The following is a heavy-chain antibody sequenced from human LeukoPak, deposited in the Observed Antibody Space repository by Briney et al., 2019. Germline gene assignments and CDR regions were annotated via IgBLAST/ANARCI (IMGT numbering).Heavy chain of an antibody. CDR1: GFTFSSYG. J-gene: IGHJ4*02. Sequence: GGSLRLSCAASGFTFSSYGMTWVRQAPGKGLEWVSTISGSGSITYYADSMKGRFTISRDNSKNTLYLQVNSLRAEDTAVYYCAKDLWSVVTLTLDYWGQGTLVTVSS. D-gene: IGHD2-21*02. V-gene: IGHV3-23*01. CDR3: AKDLWSVVTLTLDY. CDR2: ISGSGSIT.